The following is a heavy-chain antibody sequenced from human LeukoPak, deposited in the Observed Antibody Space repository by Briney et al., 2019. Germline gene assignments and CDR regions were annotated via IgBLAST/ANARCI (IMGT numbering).Heavy chain of an antibody. Sequence: GGSLRLSCAASGFTFSSYSMNWVRQAPGKGLEWVSSISSSSSYIYYADSVKGRFTISRDNAKNSLYLQLNSLRAEDTAVYYCASIGTYDAFWSGYYPPGWWGQGTLVTVSS. V-gene: IGHV3-21*01. CDR2: ISSSSSYI. CDR1: GFTFSSYS. J-gene: IGHJ4*02. CDR3: ASIGTYDAFWSGYYPPGW. D-gene: IGHD3-3*01.